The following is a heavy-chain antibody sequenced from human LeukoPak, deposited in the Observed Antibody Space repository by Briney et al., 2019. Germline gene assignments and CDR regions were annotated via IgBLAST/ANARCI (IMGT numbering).Heavy chain of an antibody. J-gene: IGHJ3*02. CDR2: ICGRGKTI. CDR1: GFTFSGYE. Sequence: PGGSLRLSCAASGFTFSGYEMNWVRQAPGKGLEWISYICGRGKTIYYADSVKGRFTISRDNAKNSLCLQMNSLRAEDTAVYYCARDRLPFDSSGSDAFDIWGQGTMVTVSS. CDR3: ARDRLPFDSSGSDAFDI. V-gene: IGHV3-48*03. D-gene: IGHD3-22*01.